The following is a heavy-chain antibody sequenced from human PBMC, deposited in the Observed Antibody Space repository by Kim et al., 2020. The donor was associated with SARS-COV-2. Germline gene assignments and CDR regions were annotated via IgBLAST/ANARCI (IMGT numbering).Heavy chain of an antibody. V-gene: IGHV1-69*13. CDR2: VIPMFGTP. Sequence: SVKVSCKASGVTFSSYSLNWVRLAPGQGLEWMGGVIPMFGTPTYAPKFQGRVTIIADESTNTAYLDMRSISSEDTAVYYCGMIRGVITLLGSLDPWGQGTLVIVSS. J-gene: IGHJ5*02. CDR1: GVTFSSYS. CDR3: GMIRGVITLLGSLDP. D-gene: IGHD3-10*01.